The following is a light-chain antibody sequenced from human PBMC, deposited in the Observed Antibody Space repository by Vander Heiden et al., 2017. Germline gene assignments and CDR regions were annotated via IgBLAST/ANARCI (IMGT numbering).Light chain of an antibody. CDR1: QDIYNS. CDR2: DAT. J-gene: IGKJ4*01. Sequence: QMPQSPSSLSASVGDRVTITCQASQDIYNSLSWFHQKPGKAPKLLLHDATTLATGTPLRFSGSASGTDYILVISSLQPEDIGTYYCQQYDNFPLTFGGGTRVQIK. CDR3: QQYDNFPLT. V-gene: IGKV1-33*01.